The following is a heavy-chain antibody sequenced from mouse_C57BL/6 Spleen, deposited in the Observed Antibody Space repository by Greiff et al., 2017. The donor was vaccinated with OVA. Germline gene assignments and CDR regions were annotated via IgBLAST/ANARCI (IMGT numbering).Heavy chain of an antibody. CDR3: ARSTGTGYFDY. CDR1: GFTFSSYG. J-gene: IGHJ2*01. Sequence: EVQLVESGGDLVKPGGSLKLSCAASGFTFSSYGMSWVRQTPDKRLEWVATISSGGSYTYYPDSVKGRFTISRDNAKNTLYLQMSSLKSEDTAMYYCARSTGTGYFDYWGQGTTLTVSS. D-gene: IGHD4-1*02. V-gene: IGHV5-6*01. CDR2: ISSGGSYT.